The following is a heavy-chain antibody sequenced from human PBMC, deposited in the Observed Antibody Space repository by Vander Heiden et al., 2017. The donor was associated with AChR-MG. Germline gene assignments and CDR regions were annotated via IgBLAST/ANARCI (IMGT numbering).Heavy chain of an antibody. V-gene: IGHV3-7*03. D-gene: IGHD3-3*01. CDR1: GFTFNTTYW. CDR2: IKQDGSER. J-gene: IGHJ6*02. Sequence: EVQLVESGGGVVQPGGSLRLSCVASGFTFNTTYWMSWVRQAPGKGLEWVAHIKQDGSERYYVDSVKGRFTISRDNAKNSLYLQMNSLRAEDTAVYYCTRFLEWLGDYYYGMDVWGQGTTVTVSS. CDR3: TRFLEWLGDYYYGMDV.